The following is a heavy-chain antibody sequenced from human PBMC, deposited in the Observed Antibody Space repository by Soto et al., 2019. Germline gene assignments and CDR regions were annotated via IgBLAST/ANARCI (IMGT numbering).Heavy chain of an antibody. V-gene: IGHV3-21*01. CDR1: GFTFSSYS. CDR2: ISSSSSYI. D-gene: IGHD1-26*01. CDR3: ARGLVVGATPYGMDV. J-gene: IGHJ6*02. Sequence: PGGSLRLSCAASGFTFSSYSMNWVRQAPGKGLEWVSSISSSSSYIYYADSVKGRFTISRDNAKNSLYLQMNSLRAEDTAVYYCARGLVVGATPYGMDVWGQGTTVTVSS.